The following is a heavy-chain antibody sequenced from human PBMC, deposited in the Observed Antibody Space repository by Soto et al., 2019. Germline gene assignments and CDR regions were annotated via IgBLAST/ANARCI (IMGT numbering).Heavy chain of an antibody. CDR1: GGSISSSNW. J-gene: IGHJ6*02. CDR3: ARRITIFGVVIGYYYYGMDV. D-gene: IGHD3-3*01. Sequence: PSETLSLTCAVSGGSISSSNWWSWVRQPPGKGLEWIGEIYHSGSTNYNPSLKSRVTISVDKSKNQFSLKLSSVTAADTAVYYCARRITIFGVVIGYYYYGMDVWGQGTTVTVSS. V-gene: IGHV4-4*02. CDR2: IYHSGST.